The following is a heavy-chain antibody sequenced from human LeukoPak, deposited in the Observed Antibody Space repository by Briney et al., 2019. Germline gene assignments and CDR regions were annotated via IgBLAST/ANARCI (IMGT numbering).Heavy chain of an antibody. J-gene: IGHJ4*02. Sequence: GGSLRLSCAASGFNFNTYSMNWVRQAPGKGLEWVSYISSTSSTTYYADSVKGRFTISRDNAKNSLYLQMNSLRDEDTAVYYCARARLDFDYWGQGTLVTVSS. V-gene: IGHV3-48*02. D-gene: IGHD2-21*01. CDR2: ISSTSSTT. CDR1: GFNFNTYS. CDR3: ARARLDFDY.